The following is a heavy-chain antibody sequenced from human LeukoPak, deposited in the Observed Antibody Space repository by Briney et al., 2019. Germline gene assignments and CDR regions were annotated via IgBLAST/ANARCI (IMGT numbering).Heavy chain of an antibody. D-gene: IGHD5-18*01. V-gene: IGHV4-59*08. CDR1: GDSIRSYH. J-gene: IGHJ4*02. Sequence: PSETLSLTCTVSGDSIRSYHWSWIRQPPGKGLEWIGHIHYSGRTNCNPSLRSRVTISVDTSKNQFSLKLTSVTAADTAVYYCAKHEGTASPFDSWSQGTLVTVSS. CDR3: AKHEGTASPFDS. CDR2: IHYSGRT.